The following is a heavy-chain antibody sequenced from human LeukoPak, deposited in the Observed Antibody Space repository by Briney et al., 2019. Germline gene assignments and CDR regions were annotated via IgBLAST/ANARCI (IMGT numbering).Heavy chain of an antibody. V-gene: IGHV3-23*01. D-gene: IGHD2-2*01. CDR2: ISGSGGST. CDR3: AKVVPAGSYYYGMDV. J-gene: IGHJ6*02. Sequence: PGGSLRLSCAASGFTFSSYAMSWVRQAPGKGLEWVSAISGSGGSTYYADSVKGRFTISRDNSKNTLHLQMNSLRAEDTAVYYCAKVVPAGSYYYGMDVWGQGTTVTVSS. CDR1: GFTFSSYA.